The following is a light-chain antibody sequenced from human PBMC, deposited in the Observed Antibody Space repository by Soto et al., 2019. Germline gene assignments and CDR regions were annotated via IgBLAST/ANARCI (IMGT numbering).Light chain of an antibody. Sequence: QSVLTQPRSVSGSPGQSVTVSCTGTSSDVGGYKFVSWFQQHPGKAPKLIIYDVTERPSGVPDRFSGSKSGNTASLTISGLQAEDEADYYCCSYAGTYAVVFGGGTKLTVL. J-gene: IGLJ2*01. CDR3: CSYAGTYAVV. V-gene: IGLV2-11*01. CDR2: DVT. CDR1: SSDVGGYKF.